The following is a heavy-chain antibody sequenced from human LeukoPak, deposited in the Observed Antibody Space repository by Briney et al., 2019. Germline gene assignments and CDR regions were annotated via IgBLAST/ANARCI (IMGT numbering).Heavy chain of an antibody. CDR3: ARAVTTSPAVDY. D-gene: IGHD4-17*01. CDR1: GFTFSSYS. Sequence: TGGSLRLSCAASGFTFSSYSINWVRQAPGKGLEWVSSISSNSDYIFYADSVKGRFTVSRDNAKNSLYLQMNSLRAEDTAVYYCARAVTTSPAVDYWGQGTQVTVSS. V-gene: IGHV3-21*01. J-gene: IGHJ4*02. CDR2: ISSNSDYI.